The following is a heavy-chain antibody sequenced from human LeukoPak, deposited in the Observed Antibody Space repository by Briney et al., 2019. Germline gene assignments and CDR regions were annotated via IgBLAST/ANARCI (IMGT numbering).Heavy chain of an antibody. CDR1: GGSIRNVF. CDR3: ARGTIALGYSDESYYYYYMDV. CDR2: IYYSGST. D-gene: IGHD5-18*01. Sequence: PSETLSLTCTVSGGSIRNVFWTWIRQPPGKGLEWIGYIYYSGSTRYNPSLKSRVTISLDTSKTQFSLELSSLTAADTAMYYCARGTIALGYSDESYYYYYMDVWGKGTTVTVSS. V-gene: IGHV4-59*01. J-gene: IGHJ6*03.